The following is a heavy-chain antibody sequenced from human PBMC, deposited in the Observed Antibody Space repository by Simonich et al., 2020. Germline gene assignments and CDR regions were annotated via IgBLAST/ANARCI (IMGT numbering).Heavy chain of an antibody. V-gene: IGHV4-34*01. CDR2: INHSGRT. CDR3: ARGLRVAAAGTAFQH. CDR1: GGSFSGYY. D-gene: IGHD6-13*01. Sequence: QVQLQQWGAGLLKPSETLSLTCAVYGGSFSGYYWSWIRQPPGKGLEWIGEINHSGRTNYNPSLKSRVTLSVDTSKNQFSLKLSSVTAADTAVYYCARGLRVAAAGTAFQHWGQGTLVTVSS. J-gene: IGHJ1*01.